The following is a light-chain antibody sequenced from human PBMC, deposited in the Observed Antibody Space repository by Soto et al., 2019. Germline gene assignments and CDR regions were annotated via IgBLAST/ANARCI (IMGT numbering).Light chain of an antibody. Sequence: EVLITQSPATLSVSPGERASLSCRASQSVGSSLAWYQQKHGPPPRLLIYAASTTDTGIPARFSGSGSGTEFTLTISSLQSADFPVYHCQQYDNWPPLTFGQGTRLEI. J-gene: IGKJ5*01. CDR3: QQYDNWPPLT. CDR1: QSVGSS. V-gene: IGKV3-15*01. CDR2: AAS.